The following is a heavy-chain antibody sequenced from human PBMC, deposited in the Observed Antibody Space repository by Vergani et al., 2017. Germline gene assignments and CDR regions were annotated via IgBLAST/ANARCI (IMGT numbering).Heavy chain of an antibody. D-gene: IGHD3-10*01. J-gene: IGHJ6*03. CDR1: GYTFTSYY. CDR3: ARNPSTMVRGVIRYYYYMDV. Sequence: QVQLVQSGAEVKKPGASVKVSCKASGYTFTSYYMHWVRQAPGQGLEWMGIINPSGGSTSYAQKFQGRVTMTRDTSTSTVYMELSSLRSEDTAVYYCARNPSTMVRGVIRYYYYMDVWGKGTTVTVSS. V-gene: IGHV1-46*01. CDR2: INPSGGST.